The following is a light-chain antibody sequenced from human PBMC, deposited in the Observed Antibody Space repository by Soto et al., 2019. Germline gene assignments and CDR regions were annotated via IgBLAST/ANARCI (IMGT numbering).Light chain of an antibody. CDR3: AAWDDSLSAVV. Sequence: QLVLTQPPSASGTPGQRVTISCSGSSSNIGSNYVYWYQQLPGTAPKLLIYRNNQRPSGVPDRFSGSKSGTSASLAISGLQSEDEADYYCAAWDDSLSAVVFGGGTKLTVL. V-gene: IGLV1-47*01. CDR2: RNN. J-gene: IGLJ2*01. CDR1: SSNIGSNY.